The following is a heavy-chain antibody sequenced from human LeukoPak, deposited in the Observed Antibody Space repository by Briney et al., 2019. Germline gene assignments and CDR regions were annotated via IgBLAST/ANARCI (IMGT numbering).Heavy chain of an antibody. V-gene: IGHV4-39*01. Sequence: SETLSLTCTVSGGSISSSSYYWAWIRQPPGKGLEWIGTIYYSGSTYYNASLKSRVTISVDTSKNQFSLKLSSVTAADTTVYYCARGGRIVVVVAATHPLRFDPWGQGTLVTVSS. D-gene: IGHD2-15*01. CDR3: ARGGRIVVVVAATHPLRFDP. CDR2: IYYSGST. CDR1: GGSISSSSYY. J-gene: IGHJ5*02.